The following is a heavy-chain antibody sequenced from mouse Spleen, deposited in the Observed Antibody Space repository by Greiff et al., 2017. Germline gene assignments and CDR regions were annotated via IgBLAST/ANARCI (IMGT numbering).Heavy chain of an antibody. CDR1: GFSLTSYG. CDR2: IWSGGST. J-gene: IGHJ3*01. V-gene: IGHV2-2*01. CDR3: ARGNWDGFAY. Sequence: QVQLQQSGPGLVQPSQSLSITCTVSGFSLTSYGVHWVRQSPGKGLEWLGVIWSGGSTDYNAAFISRLSISKDNSKSQVFFKMNSLQADDTAIYYCARGNWDGFAYWGQGTLVTVSA. D-gene: IGHD4-1*01.